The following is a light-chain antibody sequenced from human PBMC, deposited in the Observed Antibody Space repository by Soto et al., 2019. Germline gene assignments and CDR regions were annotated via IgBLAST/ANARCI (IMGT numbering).Light chain of an antibody. V-gene: IGLV2-23*01. CDR1: INDGGSYKL. Sequence: QSPVAQLHTASASTGQSVTISRTGTINDGGSYKLVSLLPQHPDTAPKLMTSDASTRPPGASTRYSGSKSGITASLTISGHRAEDEADYYCCSYGGSSADGFGTGTKVTVL. J-gene: IGLJ1*01. CDR3: CSYGGSSADG. CDR2: DAS.